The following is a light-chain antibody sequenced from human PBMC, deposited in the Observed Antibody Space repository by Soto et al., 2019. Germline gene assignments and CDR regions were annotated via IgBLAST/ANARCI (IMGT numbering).Light chain of an antibody. CDR2: DIS. Sequence: EISMTQFPAILSASPGGGATLSCRAAQDVTTDFAWYQLRRGQPPRLLIYDISTRATGVPARFSGSGSGTKFTLPIRGLQSEDFALYFCQQYNNWPFTLGPGTRLESK. CDR3: QQYNNWPFT. CDR1: QDVTTD. J-gene: IGKJ5*01. V-gene: IGKV3-15*01.